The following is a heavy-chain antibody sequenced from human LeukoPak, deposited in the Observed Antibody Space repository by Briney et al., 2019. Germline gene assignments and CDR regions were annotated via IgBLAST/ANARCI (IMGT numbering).Heavy chain of an antibody. CDR1: GYTFTSYY. D-gene: IGHD3-22*01. CDR2: INPSGGST. J-gene: IGHJ6*03. Sequence: GASVKVSCKASGYTFTSYYMHWMRQAPGQGLEWIGIINPSGGSTSYAQKFQGRVTMTRDTSTSTVYMELSSLRSEDTAVYYCAAHRSGYSPFYYYMDVWGKGTTVTVSS. V-gene: IGHV1-46*03. CDR3: AAHRSGYSPFYYYMDV.